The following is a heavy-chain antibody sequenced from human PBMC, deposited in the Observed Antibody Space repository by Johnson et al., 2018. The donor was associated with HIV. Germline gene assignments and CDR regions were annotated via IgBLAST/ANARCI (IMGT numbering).Heavy chain of an antibody. J-gene: IGHJ3*02. V-gene: IGHV3-11*04. CDR3: AKTYSGSNRDAFDI. CDR2: ISTSGSTI. Sequence: QVQLVESGGGLVQPGGSLRLSCVVSGITVSDYYMNWIRQAPGKGLEWVSYISTSGSTIYYADSVKGRFTISRDNAKNSLYLQMNSLRAEDTAVYYCAKTYSGSNRDAFDIWGQGTMVTVSS. CDR1: GITVSDYY. D-gene: IGHD1-26*01.